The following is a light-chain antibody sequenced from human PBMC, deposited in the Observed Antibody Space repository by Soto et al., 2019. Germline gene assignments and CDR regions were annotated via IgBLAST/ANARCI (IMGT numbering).Light chain of an antibody. CDR3: QQYNNWAPIT. CDR2: GAS. J-gene: IGKJ5*01. Sequence: EIVMTQSPATLSVSPGERATLSCRASQRVSSNLAWYQQKPGQAPRLLIYGASTRATGIPARFRGRGSGTEFTLTIFSLQSEDFAGYYSQQYNNWAPITCGQATR. V-gene: IGKV3-15*01. CDR1: QRVSSN.